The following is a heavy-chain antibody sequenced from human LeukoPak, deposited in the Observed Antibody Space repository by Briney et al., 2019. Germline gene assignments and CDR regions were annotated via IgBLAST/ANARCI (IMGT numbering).Heavy chain of an antibody. CDR1: GFTFSSYA. Sequence: GGSLRLSCAASGFTFSSYAMSWVRQAPGKGLGWVSAISGSGGSTYYADSVKGRFTISRDNSKNTLYLQMNSLRAEDTAVYYCAKEKKRLVPAADWFDPWGQGTLVTVSS. J-gene: IGHJ5*02. D-gene: IGHD2-2*01. CDR3: AKEKKRLVPAADWFDP. CDR2: ISGSGGST. V-gene: IGHV3-23*01.